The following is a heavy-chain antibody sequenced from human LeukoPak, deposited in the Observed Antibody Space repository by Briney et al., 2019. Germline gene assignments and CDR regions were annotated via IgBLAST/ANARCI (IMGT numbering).Heavy chain of an antibody. CDR2: INHSGST. V-gene: IGHV4-34*01. CDR1: GGSFSGYY. D-gene: IGHD3-9*01. Sequence: PSETLSLTCAVPGGSFSGYYWSWIRQPPGKGLEWIGEINHSGSTNYNPSPKSRVTISVDTSTNQFSLKLSSVTAADTAVYYCARGRDYDILTGYYTGFFRFDYWGQGTLVTVSS. CDR3: ARGRDYDILTGYYTGFFRFDY. J-gene: IGHJ4*02.